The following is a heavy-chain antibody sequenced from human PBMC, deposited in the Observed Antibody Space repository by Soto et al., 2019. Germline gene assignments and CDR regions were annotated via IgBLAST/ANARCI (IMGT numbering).Heavy chain of an antibody. CDR2: ISAYNGNT. Sequence: ASVRVSCNASGYTYTSYGISWVRQAPGQGLEWMGWISAYNGNTNYAQRLQGRVTMTTDTSTSTAYMELRSLRSDDTAVYYCARVYGDYGLYLNWGYGTLATVSS. CDR3: ARVYGDYGLYLN. V-gene: IGHV1-18*01. CDR1: GYTYTSYG. D-gene: IGHD4-17*01. J-gene: IGHJ4*01.